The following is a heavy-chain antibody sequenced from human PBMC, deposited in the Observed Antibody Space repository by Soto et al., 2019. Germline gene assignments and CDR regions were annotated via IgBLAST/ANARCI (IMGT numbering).Heavy chain of an antibody. Sequence: SVKVSCKASGCSFTCYYMHLVRQAPGQGLEWMGWINPNSGGTNYAQKFQGRVTMTRDTSISTAYMELSRLRSDDTAVYYCARVWQQLRFDPWGQGTLVTVSS. CDR1: GCSFTCYY. CDR3: ARVWQQLRFDP. J-gene: IGHJ5*02. CDR2: INPNSGGT. D-gene: IGHD6-13*01. V-gene: IGHV1-2*02.